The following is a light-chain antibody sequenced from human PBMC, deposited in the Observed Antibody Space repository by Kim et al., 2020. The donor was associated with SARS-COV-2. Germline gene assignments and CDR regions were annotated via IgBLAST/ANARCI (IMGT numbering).Light chain of an antibody. V-gene: IGKV1-39*01. J-gene: IGKJ2*01. CDR2: AAS. CDR3: QQSYSPPYT. Sequence: SASVGHGVPITCRASQTIDNKLTLYQQKPGKATKLLIYAASTLQSGVPSRFSGSGSGTDFTLTISNLQPEDFATYFCQQSYSPPYTFGQGTKLEI. CDR1: QTIDNK.